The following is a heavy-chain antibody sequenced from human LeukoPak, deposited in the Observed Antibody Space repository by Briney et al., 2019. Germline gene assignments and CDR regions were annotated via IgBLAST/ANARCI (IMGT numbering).Heavy chain of an antibody. D-gene: IGHD3-10*01. Sequence: PGGSLRLSCAASGFMFSSYWMSWVRQAPGKGLEWVANINQDGSEKDYVESVRGRFTVSRDNAKNSLYLQMSSLRAEDTALYHCARDRNYGSGSYYYGDAFDIWGQGTMVTVSS. V-gene: IGHV3-7*03. CDR2: INQDGSEK. J-gene: IGHJ3*02. CDR3: ARDRNYGSGSYYYGDAFDI. CDR1: GFMFSSYW.